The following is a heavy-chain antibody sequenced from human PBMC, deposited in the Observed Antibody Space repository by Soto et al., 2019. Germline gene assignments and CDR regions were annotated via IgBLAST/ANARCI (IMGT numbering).Heavy chain of an antibody. J-gene: IGHJ4*02. CDR1: GGSFSGYY. CDR2: INHSGST. CDR3: ARCKADYYDSSGYCPFDY. V-gene: IGHV4-34*01. D-gene: IGHD3-22*01. Sequence: SETLSLTCAVYGGSFSGYYWSWIRQPPGKGLEWIGEINHSGSTNYNPSLKSRVTISVDTSKNQFSLKLSPVTAADTAVYYCARCKADYYDSSGYCPFDYWGQGTLVTVSS.